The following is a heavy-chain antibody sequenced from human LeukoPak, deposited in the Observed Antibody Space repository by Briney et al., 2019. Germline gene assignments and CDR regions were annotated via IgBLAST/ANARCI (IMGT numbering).Heavy chain of an antibody. CDR2: IYYSGST. V-gene: IGHV4-59*08. J-gene: IGHJ5*02. Sequence: SETLSLTCTVSGGSISSYYWSWIRQPPGKGLERVGYIYYSGSTNYNPSLKSRVTISVDTSKNQFSLKLSSVTAADTAVYYCARLGYCSSTSCYADWFDPWGQGTLVTVSS. D-gene: IGHD2-2*01. CDR1: GGSISSYY. CDR3: ARLGYCSSTSCYADWFDP.